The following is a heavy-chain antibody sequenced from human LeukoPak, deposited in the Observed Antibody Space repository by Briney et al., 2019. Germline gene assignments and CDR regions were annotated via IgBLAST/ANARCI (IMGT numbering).Heavy chain of an antibody. CDR1: GGSLSSGSYY. Sequence: SQTLSLTCTVSGGSLSSGSYYWSWLRQPAGTGLEWIGRIYTSGSTNYNPSLKSRVTISVDTSKNQFSLKLSSVTAADTAVYYCARDLPIVGATSGWFDPWGQGTLVTVSS. CDR2: IYTSGST. D-gene: IGHD1-26*01. J-gene: IGHJ5*02. V-gene: IGHV4-61*02. CDR3: ARDLPIVGATSGWFDP.